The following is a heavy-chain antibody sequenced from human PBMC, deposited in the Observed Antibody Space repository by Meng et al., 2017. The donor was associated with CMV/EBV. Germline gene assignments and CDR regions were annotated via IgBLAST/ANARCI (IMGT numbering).Heavy chain of an antibody. CDR3: ARDLQLNLRFLEWLPLGGNYYYGMDV. V-gene: IGHV1-8*02. Sequence: ASVKVSCKASGYTFTSYDINWVRQATGQGLEWMGWMNPNSGNTGYAQKLQGRVTMTTDTSTSTAYMELRSLRSDDTAVYYCARDLQLNLRFLEWLPLGGNYYYGMDVWGQGTTVTVSS. CDR1: GYTFTSYD. J-gene: IGHJ6*02. D-gene: IGHD3-3*01. CDR2: MNPNSGNT.